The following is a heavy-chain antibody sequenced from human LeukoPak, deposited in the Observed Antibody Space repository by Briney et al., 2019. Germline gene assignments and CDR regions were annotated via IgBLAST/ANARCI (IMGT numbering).Heavy chain of an antibody. D-gene: IGHD3-22*01. Sequence: ASVKVSCKASGYTFTSYYMHWVRQAPGQGLEWMGIINPSGGSTSYAQKFQGRVTMTRDTSTSTVYMELSSLRSEDTAVYYCARDRSPHIWYASSGYAPFDYWGQGTLVTVPS. CDR3: ARDRSPHIWYASSGYAPFDY. CDR1: GYTFTSYY. J-gene: IGHJ4*02. CDR2: INPSGGST. V-gene: IGHV1-46*01.